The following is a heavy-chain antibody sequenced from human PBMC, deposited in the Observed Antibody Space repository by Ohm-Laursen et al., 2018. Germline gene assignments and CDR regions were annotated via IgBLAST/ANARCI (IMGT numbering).Heavy chain of an antibody. CDR3: ATPPYGDYGGY. V-gene: IGHV3-48*01. J-gene: IGHJ4*02. D-gene: IGHD4-17*01. Sequence: SLRLSCSASGFTFSSYNMNWVRQVPGKGLEWVSYISSSGTIYYADFVEGRFTISRDNGKNSLYLQMNSLRAEDTAVYYCATPPYGDYGGYWGQGILVTVSP. CDR1: GFTFSSYN. CDR2: ISSSGTI.